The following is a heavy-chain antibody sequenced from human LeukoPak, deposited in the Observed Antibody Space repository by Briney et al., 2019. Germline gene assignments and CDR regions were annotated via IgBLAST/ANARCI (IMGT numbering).Heavy chain of an antibody. CDR1: GFTFSSHA. D-gene: IGHD4/OR15-4a*01. CDR2: ISTSGGTT. J-gene: IGHJ4*02. CDR3: AAKHYGEYYFDY. V-gene: IGHV3-23*01. Sequence: GGSLRLSCAASGFTFSSHAVSWVRQAPGKGLEWVSGISTSGGTTYYADSVKGRFTISRDNPKNTLYLQMNNLRAEDTALYYCAAKHYGEYYFDYWGQGTLVTVSS.